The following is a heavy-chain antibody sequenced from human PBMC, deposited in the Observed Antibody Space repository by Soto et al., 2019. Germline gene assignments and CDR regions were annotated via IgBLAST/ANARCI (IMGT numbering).Heavy chain of an antibody. Sequence: QVQVEQSGAEVKKPGASVKVSCKASGYTLSDYYMHWVRQAPGQGLEWMGWINPKSGDTNYAQKFQGRVTMTRDTSISTAYMELSRLRSDDTAVYYCARSSGSYSYNGMDVWGQGTTVTVSS. V-gene: IGHV1-2*02. CDR3: ARSSGSYSYNGMDV. J-gene: IGHJ6*02. CDR1: GYTLSDYY. CDR2: INPKSGDT. D-gene: IGHD1-26*01.